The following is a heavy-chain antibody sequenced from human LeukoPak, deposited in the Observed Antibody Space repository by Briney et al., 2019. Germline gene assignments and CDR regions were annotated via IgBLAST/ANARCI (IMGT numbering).Heavy chain of an antibody. CDR2: IIPIFGTA. D-gene: IGHD5-24*01. J-gene: IGHJ4*02. CDR3: ARGGWLQFYFDY. CDR1: GGTFSSYA. V-gene: IGHV1-69*13. Sequence: VASVKVSCKASGGTFSSYAISWVRQAPGQGLEWIGGIIPIFGTANYAQRFQGRVTITADESTSTAYMELSSLRSEDTAVYYCARGGWLQFYFDYWGQGTLVTVSS.